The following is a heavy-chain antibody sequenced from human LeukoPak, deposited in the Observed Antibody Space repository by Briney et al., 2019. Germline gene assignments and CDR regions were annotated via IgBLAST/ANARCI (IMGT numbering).Heavy chain of an antibody. CDR3: AKLLIGYDFWSGYPRNSDAFDI. Sequence: PGGSLRLSCAASGFTFSSYAMSWVRQAPGKGLEWVSAISGSGGSTYYADSVKGRFTISRDNSKNTLYLQMNSLRAEDTAVYYCAKLLIGYDFWSGYPRNSDAFDIWGQGIMVTVSS. V-gene: IGHV3-23*01. D-gene: IGHD3-3*01. CDR2: ISGSGGST. J-gene: IGHJ3*02. CDR1: GFTFSSYA.